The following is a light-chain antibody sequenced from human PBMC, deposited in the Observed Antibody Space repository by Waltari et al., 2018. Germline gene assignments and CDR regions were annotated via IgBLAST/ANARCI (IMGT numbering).Light chain of an antibody. Sequence: QSALTQPASVSGSPGQSITISCTGTSSDVGRYNYVSWYQQHPGKAPKLLIYDVSKRPAGVPSRCSGSKSGNTASLTISGLQAADEAHYYCNSYASNSNGLFGGGTKLTIL. CDR3: NSYASNSNGL. CDR1: SSDVGRYNY. J-gene: IGLJ2*01. V-gene: IGLV2-14*03. CDR2: DVS.